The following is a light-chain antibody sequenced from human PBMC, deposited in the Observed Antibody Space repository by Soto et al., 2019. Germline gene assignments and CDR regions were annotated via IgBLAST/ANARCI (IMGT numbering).Light chain of an antibody. J-gene: IGKJ5*01. V-gene: IGKV2-30*01. Sequence: VVTQSPLSLPVTLGQAASISCRSGQSLVCRDRNTYLSWFHQRTGKSPRRLIYKVSTRDSGVPDRFSGSGSGTDFTLKISRVEAEDVGVYYCMQGTHWPPITFGQGTRLEIK. CDR3: MQGTHWPPIT. CDR2: KVS. CDR1: QSLVCRDRNTY.